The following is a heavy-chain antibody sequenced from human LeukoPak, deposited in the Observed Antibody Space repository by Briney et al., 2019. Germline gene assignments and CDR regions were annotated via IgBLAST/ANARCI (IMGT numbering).Heavy chain of an antibody. Sequence: ASVKVSCKASGYTFTGCYMHWVRQAPGQGLEWMGWINPNSGGTNYAQKFQGRVTMTRDTSISTAYMELSRLRSDDTAVYYCASDTSHTGGYYYREDAFDVWGQGTMVTVSS. V-gene: IGHV1-2*02. D-gene: IGHD3-22*01. J-gene: IGHJ3*01. CDR3: ASDTSHTGGYYYREDAFDV. CDR1: GYTFTGCY. CDR2: INPNSGGT.